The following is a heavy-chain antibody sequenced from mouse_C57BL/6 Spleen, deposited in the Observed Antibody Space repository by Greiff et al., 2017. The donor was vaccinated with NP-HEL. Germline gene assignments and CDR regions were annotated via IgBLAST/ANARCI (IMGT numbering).Heavy chain of an antibody. Sequence: EVQLVESGGGLVKPGGSLKLSCAASGFTFSDYGMHWVRQAPEKGLEWVAYISSGSSTIYYADTVKGRFTISRDNAKNTLFLQMTSLRSEDTAMYYCARLHGNSYYYAMDYWGQGTSVTVSS. CDR3: ARLHGNSYYYAMDY. D-gene: IGHD2-1*01. V-gene: IGHV5-17*01. J-gene: IGHJ4*01. CDR1: GFTFSDYG. CDR2: ISSGSSTI.